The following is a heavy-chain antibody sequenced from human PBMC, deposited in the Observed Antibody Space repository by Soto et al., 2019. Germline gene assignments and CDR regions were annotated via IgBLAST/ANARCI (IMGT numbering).Heavy chain of an antibody. CDR2: ISHDRKDK. V-gene: IGHV3-30*03. CDR3: ASGEGGNGPDSRFDY. D-gene: IGHD3-10*01. Sequence: QMQLVESGGGVVQPGRSLRVSCATSGFAFSYYGIHWVRQAPGKGLEWVAYISHDRKDKCSADSVKGRFTIYRDNSENKLYLQMKGMRSEDTDVYFCASGEGGNGPDSRFDYLGHGTLVTVSS. J-gene: IGHJ4*01. CDR1: GFAFSYYG.